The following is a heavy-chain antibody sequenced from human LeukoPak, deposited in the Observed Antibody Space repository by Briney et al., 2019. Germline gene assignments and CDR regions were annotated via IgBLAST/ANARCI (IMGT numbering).Heavy chain of an antibody. D-gene: IGHD3-3*01. J-gene: IGHJ3*01. CDR3: ASLSAAVHLGAFDL. V-gene: IGHV4-34*01. CDR1: GGSFSGYY. Sequence: SETLSLTCAVYGGSFSGYYWSWIRQPPGKGLEWIGEINHSGSTNYNPSLKSRVTISVDTSKNQFSLKLSSVTAADTAVYYWASLSAAVHLGAFDLWGQGTMVTVSS. CDR2: INHSGST.